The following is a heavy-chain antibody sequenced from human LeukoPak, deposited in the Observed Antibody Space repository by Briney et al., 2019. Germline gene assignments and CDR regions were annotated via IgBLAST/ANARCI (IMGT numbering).Heavy chain of an antibody. J-gene: IGHJ4*02. CDR3: ARHIRLNILTGYFDY. CDR1: GGSISSSSYY. D-gene: IGHD3-9*01. V-gene: IGHV4-39*01. Sequence: SETLSLTCTVSGGSISSSSYYWGWIRQPPGKGLEWIGSIYYSGSTYYNPSLKSRVTMSADTSKNQFSLKLSSVTAADTAVYYCARHIRLNILTGYFDYWGQGALVTVSS. CDR2: IYYSGST.